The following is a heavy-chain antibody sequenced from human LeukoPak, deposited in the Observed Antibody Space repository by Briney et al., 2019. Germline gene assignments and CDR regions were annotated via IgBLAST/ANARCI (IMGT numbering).Heavy chain of an antibody. V-gene: IGHV3-15*01. D-gene: IGHD2-21*02. CDR1: GFTFNDAY. CDR3: TARVVTTNEF. Sequence: PGGSLRLSCSGSGFTFNDAYMNWVRQAPRKGLEWVGRVKSIRDGGTTDDTAPVKGRFTISRDDSKRTVYLQMNSLKTEDTAVYFCTARVVTTNEFWGQGTLVTVSS. CDR2: VKSIRDGGTT. J-gene: IGHJ4*02.